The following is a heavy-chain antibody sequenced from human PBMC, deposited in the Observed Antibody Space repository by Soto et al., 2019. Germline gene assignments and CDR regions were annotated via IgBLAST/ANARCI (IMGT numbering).Heavy chain of an antibody. CDR1: GYTFTSYA. CDR3: ARDGVIAAVGTGLYYYGMDV. CDR2: INAGNGNT. V-gene: IGHV1-3*01. Sequence: ASVKVSCKASGYTFTSYAMHWVRQAPGQRLEWMGWINAGNGNTKYSQKFQGRVTITRDTSASTAYMELSSLRSEDTAAYYCARDGVIAAVGTGLYYYGMDVWGQGTTVTVSS. J-gene: IGHJ6*02. D-gene: IGHD6-13*01.